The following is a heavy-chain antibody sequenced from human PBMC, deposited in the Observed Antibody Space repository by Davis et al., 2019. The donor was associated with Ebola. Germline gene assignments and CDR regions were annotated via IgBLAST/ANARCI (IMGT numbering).Heavy chain of an antibody. V-gene: IGHV5-51*01. CDR2: FHPGDYDS. J-gene: IGHJ2*01. D-gene: IGHD1/OR15-1a*01. Sequence: GESPKTPFKAPGYIFSTYWIGWVRQMPGQDLEWMGIFHPGDYDSRYNPSFQGQVTISADKSINTAYLQWSSLKASDTAMYYCAIEQPGHYWYFDLWGRGTLVTVSS. CDR3: AIEQPGHYWYFDL. CDR1: GYIFSTYW.